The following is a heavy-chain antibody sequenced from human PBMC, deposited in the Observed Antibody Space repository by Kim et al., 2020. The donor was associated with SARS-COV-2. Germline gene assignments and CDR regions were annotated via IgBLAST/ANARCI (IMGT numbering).Heavy chain of an antibody. CDR1: GFTFSDYY. Sequence: GGSLRLSCAASGFTFSDYYMSWIRQAPGKGLEWVSYISSSGSTIYYADSVKGRFTISRDTAKNSLYLQMNSLRAEDTAVYYCARDPAGTVDWFDPWGQGTLVTVSS. CDR3: ARDPAGTVDWFDP. D-gene: IGHD6-13*01. V-gene: IGHV3-11*01. CDR2: ISSSGSTI. J-gene: IGHJ5*02.